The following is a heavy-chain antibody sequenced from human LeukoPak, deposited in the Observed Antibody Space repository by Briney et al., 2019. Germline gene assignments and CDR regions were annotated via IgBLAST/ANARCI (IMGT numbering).Heavy chain of an antibody. CDR1: GYAFNRCG. CDR3: ARSYSSSWAEYFQH. Sequence: ASVKVSCKAYGYAFNRCGISWVRQAPGQGLAWLGWISGYNGNTNYAEQFQGRVTLTTDTSTSTAHMELRSLRSDDTAVYYCARSYSSSWAEYFQHWGQGTLVTVSS. V-gene: IGHV1-18*01. J-gene: IGHJ1*01. D-gene: IGHD6-13*01. CDR2: ISGYNGNT.